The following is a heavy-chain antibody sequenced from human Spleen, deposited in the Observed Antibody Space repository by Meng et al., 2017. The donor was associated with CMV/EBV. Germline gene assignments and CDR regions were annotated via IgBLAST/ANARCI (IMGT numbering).Heavy chain of an antibody. Sequence: CSIGSGPHYSCWIRQPPGKGLEWIGTIYYSGSTYYNPSLKSRVTISVDTSKNKFSLKLSSVTAADTAVYYCARLWGTVTTSSGLFDPWGQGTLVTVSS. D-gene: IGHD4-17*01. J-gene: IGHJ5*02. CDR2: IYYSGST. V-gene: IGHV4-39*01. CDR3: ARLWGTVTTSSGLFDP. CDR1: CSIGSGPHY.